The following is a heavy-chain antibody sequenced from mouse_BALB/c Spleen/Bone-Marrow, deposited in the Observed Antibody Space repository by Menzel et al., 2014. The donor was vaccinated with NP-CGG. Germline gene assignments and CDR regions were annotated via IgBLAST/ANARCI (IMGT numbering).Heavy chain of an antibody. V-gene: IGHV7-3*02. CDR2: IRTKAKGYTT. Sequence: EVQLVESGGGSVQPGGSLRLSCAPSGFTFTDYYMSWVRQPPGKALEWLGFIRTKAKGYTTEYSASVKGRFTISRDNSQRILYLQMNTLRPEDSATYYCARDENVGIYWYFDVWGAGTTVIVSS. J-gene: IGHJ1*01. CDR3: ARDENVGIYWYFDV. CDR1: GFTFTDYY.